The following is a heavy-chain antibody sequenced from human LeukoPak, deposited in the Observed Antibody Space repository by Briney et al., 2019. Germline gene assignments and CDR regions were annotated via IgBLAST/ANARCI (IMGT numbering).Heavy chain of an antibody. J-gene: IGHJ4*02. CDR1: GGSIFSSNSY. CDR3: ARFTLHEYYFDY. Sequence: PSETLSLTCTVSGGSIFSSNSYWGWIRQPPGKGLEWIGSIYYSGNTYYNASLKSRVTISVDTSKNQFSLKLSSVTAADTAVYYCARFTLHEYYFDYWGQGTLVTVSS. D-gene: IGHD2-21*02. CDR2: IYYSGNT. V-gene: IGHV4-39*07.